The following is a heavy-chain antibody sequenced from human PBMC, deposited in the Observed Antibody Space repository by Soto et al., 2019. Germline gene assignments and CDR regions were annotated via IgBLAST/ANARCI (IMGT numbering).Heavy chain of an antibody. Sequence: SETLSLTCTVSGGSISSGDYYWSWIRRPPGKGLEWIGYIYYSGSTYYNPSLKSRVTISVDTSKNQFSLKLSSVTAADTAVYYCARSKNYDFWSGHPARGAFDIWGQGTMVTVSS. CDR3: ARSKNYDFWSGHPARGAFDI. J-gene: IGHJ3*02. V-gene: IGHV4-30-4*01. CDR1: GGSISSGDYY. D-gene: IGHD3-3*01. CDR2: IYYSGST.